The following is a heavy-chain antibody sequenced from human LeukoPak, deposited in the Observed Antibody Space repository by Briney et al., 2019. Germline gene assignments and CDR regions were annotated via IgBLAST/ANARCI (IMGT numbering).Heavy chain of an antibody. D-gene: IGHD6-13*01. CDR3: ARDRERAADLGY. Sequence: GGSLRLSCAASGFNFGSYGMHWVRQAPGKGLELVANIWNDGSNEYYADSVKGRFTISRDNSKNTLYLQMNSLTGEDTAVYYCARDRERAADLGYWGQGTLVTVSS. CDR1: GFNFGSYG. CDR2: IWNDGSNE. V-gene: IGHV3-33*01. J-gene: IGHJ4*02.